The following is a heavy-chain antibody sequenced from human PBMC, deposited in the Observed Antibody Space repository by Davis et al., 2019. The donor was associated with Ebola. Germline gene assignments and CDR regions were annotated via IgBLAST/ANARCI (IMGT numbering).Heavy chain of an antibody. CDR3: ARKLLTYYYYYGMDV. D-gene: IGHD3-10*01. CDR1: GFTFSSYS. Sequence: PGGSLRLSCAASGFTFSSYSMNWVRQAPGKGLEWVSYISSSSSIYYADSVKGRFTISRDNAKNSLCLQMDSLRDEDTAVYYCARKLLTYYYYYGMDVWGQGTTVTVSS. CDR2: ISSSSSI. V-gene: IGHV3-48*02. J-gene: IGHJ6*02.